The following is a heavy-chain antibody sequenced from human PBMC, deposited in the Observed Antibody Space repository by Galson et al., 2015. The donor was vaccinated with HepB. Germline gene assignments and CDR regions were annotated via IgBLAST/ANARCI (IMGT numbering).Heavy chain of an antibody. Sequence: SVKVSCKASGYSFTIYGINWVRQAPGQGLEWMGWISAYNGNTIYEQKFQGRVTMTTDTSTKTAYLELRGLRSDDMAVYYCARGRPIAVAVDAFDIWGQGTMVAVSS. CDR1: GYSFTIYG. D-gene: IGHD6-19*01. CDR2: ISAYNGNT. V-gene: IGHV1-18*03. CDR3: ARGRPIAVAVDAFDI. J-gene: IGHJ3*02.